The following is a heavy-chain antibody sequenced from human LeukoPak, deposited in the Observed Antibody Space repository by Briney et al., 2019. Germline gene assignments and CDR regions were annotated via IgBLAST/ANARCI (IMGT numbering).Heavy chain of an antibody. Sequence: GASVQVSFKTSGYTFTSYYMHWVRQAPGQGLEWMGWVNPTSGGTNYAQKFQGRVTVTRDTSISTAYMELSRLRSDDTAVYYCARVYYYYDSSGILTLYFDYWGQGTLVTVSS. V-gene: IGHV1-2*02. D-gene: IGHD3-22*01. CDR2: VNPTSGGT. CDR3: ARVYYYYDSSGILTLYFDY. J-gene: IGHJ4*02. CDR1: GYTFTSYY.